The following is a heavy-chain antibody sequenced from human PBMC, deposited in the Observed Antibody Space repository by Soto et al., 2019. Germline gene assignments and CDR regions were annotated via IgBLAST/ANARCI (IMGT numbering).Heavy chain of an antibody. D-gene: IGHD1-26*01. J-gene: IGHJ5*02. CDR3: AAEAPGVAASPRPLAP. CDR2: IVVGSGKK. Sequence: SVKVSCKASGFTFTSSAVQWVRQARGQRLEWIGWIVVGSGKKNYAQKFQERVTITRDMSTSTAYMELSSLRSEDTAVYYCAAEAPGVAASPRPLAPWGQGTLVTVSS. CDR1: GFTFTSSA. V-gene: IGHV1-58*01.